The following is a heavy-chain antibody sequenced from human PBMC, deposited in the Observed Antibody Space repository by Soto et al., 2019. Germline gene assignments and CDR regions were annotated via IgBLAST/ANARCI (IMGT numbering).Heavy chain of an antibody. V-gene: IGHV4-30-4*01. CDR1: GGSISSGDYY. CDR3: ARGGCSGGSCNDLDY. CDR2: IYYSGST. Sequence: PSETLSLTCTVSGGSISSGDYYWSWIRQPPGKGLEWIGYIYYSGSTYYNPSLKSRVTISVGTSKNQFSLKLSSVTAADTAVYYCARGGCSGGSCNDLDYWGQGTLVTVSS. J-gene: IGHJ4*02. D-gene: IGHD2-15*01.